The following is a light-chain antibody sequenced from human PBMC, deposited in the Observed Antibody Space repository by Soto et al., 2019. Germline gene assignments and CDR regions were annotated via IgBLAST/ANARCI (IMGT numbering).Light chain of an antibody. J-gene: IGKJ1*01. CDR2: AAS. V-gene: IGKV1-39*01. Sequence: DIQMTQSPSSLSASIGDRVTITCRSSQSISNYLDWYQIKPGKAPKLLIYAASTLQSGVQSRFSGSGSGTDFTLTISTLQAEDFATYCCHQNYSVPPWPFGQRA. CDR3: HQNYSVPPWP. CDR1: QSISNY.